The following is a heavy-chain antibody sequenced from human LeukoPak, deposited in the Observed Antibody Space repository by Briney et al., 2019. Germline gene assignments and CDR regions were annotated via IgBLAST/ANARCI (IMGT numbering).Heavy chain of an antibody. D-gene: IGHD6-13*01. Sequence: GGSLRLSCAASGFTFSSYWMHWVRQAPGKGLVWVSRSNSDGSSTSYADSVKGRFTISRDNAKNTLYLQMNSLRAEDTAVYYCARGQTGYSSSWYMYYWGQGTLVTVSS. CDR2: SNSDGSST. CDR1: GFTFSSYW. V-gene: IGHV3-74*01. CDR3: ARGQTGYSSSWYMYY. J-gene: IGHJ4*02.